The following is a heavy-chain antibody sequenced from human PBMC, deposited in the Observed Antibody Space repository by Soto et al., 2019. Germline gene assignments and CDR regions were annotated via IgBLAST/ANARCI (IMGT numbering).Heavy chain of an antibody. Sequence: QVQLVQSGAEVKKPGASVKVSCKASGYTFTSYGISWVRQAPGQGLECMGWISAYNGNTNYAQKLQGRVTMTTDTSTSTAYMELRSLRSDDTAVYYCERAYLSFGSVVAATGWFVPWGQGTLVTVSS. CDR3: ERAYLSFGSVVAATGWFVP. CDR1: GYTFTSYG. D-gene: IGHD2-15*01. V-gene: IGHV1-18*01. J-gene: IGHJ5*02. CDR2: ISAYNGNT.